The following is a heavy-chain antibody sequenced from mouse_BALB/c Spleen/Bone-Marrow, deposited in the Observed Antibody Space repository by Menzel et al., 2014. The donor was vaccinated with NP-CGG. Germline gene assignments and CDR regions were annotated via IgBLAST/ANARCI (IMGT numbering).Heavy chain of an antibody. V-gene: IGHV1-67*01. CDR3: ARRGWLLPYYHAMGY. CDR1: GYTFTDYA. J-gene: IGHJ4*01. Sequence: VKVVESGPEVVRPGVSVKISCKGSGYTFTDYAMHWVKQSHAKSLEWIGVISTYNGNTNYNQKFKGKATMTVDKSSSTAYMELARLTSEDSAIYYCARRGWLLPYYHAMGYWGQGTSVTVSS. CDR2: ISTYNGNT. D-gene: IGHD2-3*01.